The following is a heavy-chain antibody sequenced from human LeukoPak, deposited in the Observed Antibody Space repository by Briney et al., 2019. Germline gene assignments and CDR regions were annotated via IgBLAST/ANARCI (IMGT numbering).Heavy chain of an antibody. CDR3: ARDYYGSGSYYNNPGY. CDR1: GFTFDDYG. CDR2: IYWNGGST. V-gene: IGHV3-20*01. D-gene: IGHD3-10*01. J-gene: IGHJ4*02. Sequence: GGSLRLSCAASGFTFDDYGMSWVRQAPGKGLVWVSGIYWNGGSTGYAGSVKGRFTISRDNAKISLYLQMNSLRAEDTALYHCARDYYGSGSYYNNPGYWGQGTLVTVSS.